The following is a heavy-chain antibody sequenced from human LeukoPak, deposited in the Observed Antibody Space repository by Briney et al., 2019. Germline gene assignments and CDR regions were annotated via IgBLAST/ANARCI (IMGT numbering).Heavy chain of an antibody. CDR2: IGTAGDT. J-gene: IGHJ4*02. D-gene: IGHD1-26*01. CDR3: ARGAPSGSYVVDY. V-gene: IGHV3-13*01. CDR1: GFTFSSYD. Sequence: PGGSLRLSCAASGFTFSSYDMHWVRQATGKGLEWVSAIGTAGDTYYPGSVKGRFTISRENAKNSLYLQMNSLRAGDTAVYYCARGAPSGSYVVDYWGQGTLVTVSS.